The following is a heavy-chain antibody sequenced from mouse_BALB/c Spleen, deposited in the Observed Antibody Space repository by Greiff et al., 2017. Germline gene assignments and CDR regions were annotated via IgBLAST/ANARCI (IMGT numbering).Heavy chain of an antibody. CDR1: GYSITSGYY. J-gene: IGHJ4*01. CDR2: ISYDGSN. V-gene: IGHV3-6*02. Sequence: DVQLQESGPGLVKPSQSLSLTCSVTGYSITSGYYWNWIRQFPGNKLEWMGYISYDGSNNYNPSLKNRISITRDTSKNQFFLKLNSVTTEDTATYYCARDGLGLRMDYWGQGTSVTVSS. CDR3: ARDGLGLRMDY. D-gene: IGHD3-1*01.